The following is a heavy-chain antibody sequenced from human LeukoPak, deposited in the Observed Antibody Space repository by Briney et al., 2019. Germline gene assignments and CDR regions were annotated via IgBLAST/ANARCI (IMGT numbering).Heavy chain of an antibody. V-gene: IGHV3-23*01. Sequence: GGSLRLSCAASGFTFSSYAMSWVRQAPGKGLEWVSAISGSGGSTYYADSVKGRFTISRDNSKNTLYLQMNSLRAEDTAVYYCAKLGIPAVEGWCLPWGQGTLVSVPT. CDR2: ISGSGGST. CDR1: GFTFSSYA. D-gene: IGHD6-13*01. CDR3: AKLGIPAVEGWCLP. J-gene: IGHJ5*02.